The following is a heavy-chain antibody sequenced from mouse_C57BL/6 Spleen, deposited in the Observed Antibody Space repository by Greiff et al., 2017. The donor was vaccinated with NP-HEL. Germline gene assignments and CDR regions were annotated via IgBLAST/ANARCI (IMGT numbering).Heavy chain of an antibody. J-gene: IGHJ2*01. CDR1: GFTFSSYG. CDR3: ARPYYGSSYYFDY. CDR2: ISSGGSYT. Sequence: EVMLVESGGDLVKPGGSLKLSCAASGFTFSSYGMSWVRQTPDKRLEWVATISSGGSYTCYPDSVKGRFTISRDNAKNTLYLQMSSLKSEDTAMYYCARPYYGSSYYFDYWGQGTTLTVSS. D-gene: IGHD1-1*01. V-gene: IGHV5-6*01.